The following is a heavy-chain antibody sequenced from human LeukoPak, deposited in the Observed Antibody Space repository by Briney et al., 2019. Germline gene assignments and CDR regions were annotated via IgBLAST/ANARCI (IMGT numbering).Heavy chain of an antibody. D-gene: IGHD3-22*01. CDR2: IKKDGSQK. CDR3: ASSYDSSGND. CDR1: GFSFDTYW. J-gene: IGHJ4*02. V-gene: IGHV3-7*01. Sequence: GGSLRLSCAASGFSFDTYWMSWVRQAPGKGLEWMANIKKDGSQKYYVGSVRCRFTISRDNAKSSLYLQMNSLRVEDTAIYYCASSYDSSGNDWGQGTLVTVSS.